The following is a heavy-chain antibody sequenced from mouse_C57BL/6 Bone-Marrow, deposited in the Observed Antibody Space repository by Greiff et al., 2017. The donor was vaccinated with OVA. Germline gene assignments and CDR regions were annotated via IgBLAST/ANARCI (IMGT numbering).Heavy chain of an antibody. D-gene: IGHD2-4*01. Sequence: VQLQQPGAELVKPGASVKMSCKASGYTFTSYWITWVKQRPGQGLEWIGDIYPGSGSTNYNEKFKRKATLTVDTSSSTAYMQLSILTSEDSAVYYCASDYLYAMDYWGQGTSVTVSS. V-gene: IGHV1-55*01. CDR2: IYPGSGST. CDR1: GYTFTSYW. J-gene: IGHJ4*01. CDR3: ASDYLYAMDY.